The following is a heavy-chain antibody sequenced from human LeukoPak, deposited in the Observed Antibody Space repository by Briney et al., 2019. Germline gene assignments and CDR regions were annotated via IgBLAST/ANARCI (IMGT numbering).Heavy chain of an antibody. CDR2: INPSGGST. V-gene: IGHV1-46*01. D-gene: IGHD2-2*01. CDR1: GYTFTSYY. J-gene: IGHJ4*02. Sequence: ASVKVSCKASGYTFTSYYMHWVRQAPGQGLEWMGIINPSGGSTSYAQKFQGRVTMTRDMSTSTVYMELSSLRSEDTAVYYCARESARRGVVPAANDYWGQGTLVTVSS. CDR3: ARESARRGVVPAANDY.